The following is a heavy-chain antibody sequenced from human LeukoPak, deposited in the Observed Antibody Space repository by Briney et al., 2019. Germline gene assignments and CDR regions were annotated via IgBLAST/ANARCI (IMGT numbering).Heavy chain of an antibody. CDR3: ARGLMGYYGGDLPIGY. V-gene: IGHV3-30-3*01. D-gene: IGHD4-23*01. J-gene: IGHJ4*02. Sequence: GGSLRLSCAASGFTFSSYAMHWVRQAPGKGLEWVAVISYDGSNKYYADSVKGRFTISRDNSKNTLYLQMNSLRAEDTAVYYCARGLMGYYGGDLPIGYWGQGTLVTVSS. CDR1: GFTFSSYA. CDR2: ISYDGSNK.